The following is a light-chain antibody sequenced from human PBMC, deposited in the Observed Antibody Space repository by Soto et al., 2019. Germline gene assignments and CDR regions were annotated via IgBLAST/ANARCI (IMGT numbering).Light chain of an antibody. CDR2: GAS. V-gene: IGKV3-20*01. Sequence: SVLTQSQAPLSLSPGERATLSCRTSQSVSSNYLAWYQQKPGQAPRLLIYGASSRATGIPDRFSGSGSGTDFTLTISRLEPEDFAVYYCQQYGSSGRTFGQGTKVDIK. CDR1: QSVSSNY. CDR3: QQYGSSGRT. J-gene: IGKJ1*01.